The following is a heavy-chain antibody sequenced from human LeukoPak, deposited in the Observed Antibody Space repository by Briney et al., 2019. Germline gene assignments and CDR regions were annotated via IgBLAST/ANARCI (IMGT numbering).Heavy chain of an antibody. V-gene: IGHV1-18*01. CDR2: ISAYNGNT. Sequence: ASVKVSCKASGYTFTSYGISWVRQAPGQGLEWMGWISAYNGNTNYAQKLQGRVTMTTDTSTSTAYMELRSLRSDDTAVYYRARDSPYGDLRRYFDLWGRGTLVTVSS. CDR1: GYTFTSYG. CDR3: ARDSPYGDLRRYFDL. J-gene: IGHJ2*01. D-gene: IGHD4-17*01.